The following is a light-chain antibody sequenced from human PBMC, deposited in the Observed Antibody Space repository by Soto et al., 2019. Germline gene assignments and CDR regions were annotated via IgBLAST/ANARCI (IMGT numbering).Light chain of an antibody. V-gene: IGKV1-39*01. J-gene: IGKJ1*01. Sequence: DIQMTQSPSCLSESVGDRFTITCRASQSIRSYLNWYQQKPGKAPKLLIYAASSLQSGVPSRLSGSGYGTDLTLTISSMQTEDFETYYCQQSYSNPWTFGQGTQVDIK. CDR2: AAS. CDR3: QQSYSNPWT. CDR1: QSIRSY.